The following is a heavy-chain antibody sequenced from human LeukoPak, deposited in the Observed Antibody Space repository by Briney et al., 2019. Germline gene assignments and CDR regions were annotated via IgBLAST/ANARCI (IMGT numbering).Heavy chain of an antibody. CDR2: ISWNSGSI. V-gene: IGHV3-9*03. D-gene: IGHD6-19*01. CDR3: TRSSGWYNYFDY. CDR1: GFTFDNYA. J-gene: IGHJ4*02. Sequence: GGSLRLSCAASGFTFDNYAMHWVRQVPGEGLEWVSGISWNSGSIAYADSVKGRFTISRDNAKNSLYLQMNSLKAEDMAFYYCTRSSGWYNYFDYWGQGTLVTVSS.